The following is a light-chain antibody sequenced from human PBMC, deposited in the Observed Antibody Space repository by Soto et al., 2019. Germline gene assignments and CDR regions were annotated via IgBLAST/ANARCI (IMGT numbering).Light chain of an antibody. CDR2: AAS. J-gene: IGKJ5*01. V-gene: IGKV1-8*01. Sequence: IQMTQSPSTLSASVGDRVTITCQASQDISNHLNWYQQKPGKAPKLLIYAASTLQSGVPSMFSGTGSGTDFTLTISCLQSEDFATYYCQQYYSYPQTFGQGTRLEIK. CDR1: QDISNH. CDR3: QQYYSYPQT.